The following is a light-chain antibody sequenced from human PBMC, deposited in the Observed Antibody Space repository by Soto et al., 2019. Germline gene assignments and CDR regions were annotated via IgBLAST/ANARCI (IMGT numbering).Light chain of an antibody. Sequence: EIVLTQSPGTLSLSPGERATLSCRASQSVSSTYLAWYQHKPGQPPTLLIYGASSRVTGIPDRFSGSGSGTVFTLTISRLEPEDFAVYYCQQYGSSSTWTFGQGTKVEIK. V-gene: IGKV3-20*01. CDR3: QQYGSSSTWT. J-gene: IGKJ1*01. CDR2: GAS. CDR1: QSVSSTY.